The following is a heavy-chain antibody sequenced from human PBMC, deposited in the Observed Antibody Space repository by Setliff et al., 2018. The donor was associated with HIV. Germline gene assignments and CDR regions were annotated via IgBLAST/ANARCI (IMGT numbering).Heavy chain of an antibody. CDR2: ISYTGST. CDR3: ARGQEWLRN. J-gene: IGHJ4*02. Sequence: SETLSLTCTVSGDSIRNDYLTWIRQSPEKGLEWIAYISYTGSTNYNPSLKSRVTLSLDASKNQISLKLRSVIAADTAMYYCARGQEWLRNWGQGTLVTVSS. D-gene: IGHD5-12*01. V-gene: IGHV4-59*01. CDR1: GDSIRNDY.